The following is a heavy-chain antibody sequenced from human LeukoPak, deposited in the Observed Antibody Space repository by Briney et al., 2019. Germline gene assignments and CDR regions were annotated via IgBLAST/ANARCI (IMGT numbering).Heavy chain of an antibody. V-gene: IGHV3-21*01. CDR1: GFTFSSYS. J-gene: IGHJ4*02. D-gene: IGHD3-10*01. CDR3: AKGAGLLWSGDLTWNY. CDR2: ISSSSSYI. Sequence: GGSLRLSCAASGFTFSSYSMSWVRQAPEKGLEWVSSISSSSSYIYYADSVKGRFTISRDNAKNSLYLQMNSQRAEDTAVYYCAKGAGLLWSGDLTWNYWGRGTLVTVSS.